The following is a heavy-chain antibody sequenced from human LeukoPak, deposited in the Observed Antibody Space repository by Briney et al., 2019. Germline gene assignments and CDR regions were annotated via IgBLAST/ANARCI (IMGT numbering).Heavy chain of an antibody. V-gene: IGHV3-49*04. CDR3: TRARAGLDY. J-gene: IGHJ4*02. CDR1: GFTSGDYA. Sequence: GGSLRLSCTASGFTSGDYAMSWVRQAPGKGLEWVGFIRSKAYGGTTEYAASVKGRFTISRDDSKSIAYLQMNSLKTEDTAVYYCTRARAGLDYWGQGTLVTVSS. CDR2: IRSKAYGGTT.